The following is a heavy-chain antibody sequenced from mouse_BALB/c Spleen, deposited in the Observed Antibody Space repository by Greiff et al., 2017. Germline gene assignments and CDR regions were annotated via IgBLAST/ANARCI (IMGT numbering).Heavy chain of an antibody. J-gene: IGHJ4*01. V-gene: IGHV5-6-3*01. Sequence: EVHLVESGGGLVQPGGSLKLSCAASGFTFSSYGMSWVRQTPDKRLELVATINSNGGSTYYPDSVKGRFTISRDNAKNTLYLQMSSLKSEDTAMYYCAREGLRHAMDYWGQGTSVTVSS. D-gene: IGHD2-2*01. CDR2: INSNGGST. CDR3: AREGLRHAMDY. CDR1: GFTFSSYG.